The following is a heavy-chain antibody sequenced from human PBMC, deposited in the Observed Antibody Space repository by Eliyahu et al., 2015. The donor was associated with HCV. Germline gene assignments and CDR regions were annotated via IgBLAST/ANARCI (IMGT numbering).Heavy chain of an antibody. CDR3: ARAVGYCSGGSCYPSSPLDP. V-gene: IGHV1-69*06. CDR1: GXTFSSYA. Sequence: QVQLVQSGAEVKKPGSSVKVSCKAXGXTFSSYAXRWVRQAPGQGLEWMGGIIPIFGTANYXQKFQGRVTITADKSTSTAYMELSSLRSEDTAVYYCARAVGYCSGGSCYPSSPLDPWGQGTLVTVSS. J-gene: IGHJ5*02. CDR2: IIPIFGTA. D-gene: IGHD2-15*01.